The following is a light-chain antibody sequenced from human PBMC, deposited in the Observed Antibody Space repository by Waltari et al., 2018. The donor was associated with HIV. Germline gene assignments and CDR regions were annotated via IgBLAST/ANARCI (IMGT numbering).Light chain of an antibody. Sequence: QPVLTQPPSASGTPGPRVTIACSGSSSNIGSNTVNWYQQLPGTAPKLLIYSNKQRPSGVPDRFSGSKSGTSASLAISGLRSEDEADYYCVTWDDSLSGLLFGGGTKLTVL. J-gene: IGLJ2*01. V-gene: IGLV1-44*01. CDR3: VTWDDSLSGLL. CDR1: SSNIGSNT. CDR2: SNK.